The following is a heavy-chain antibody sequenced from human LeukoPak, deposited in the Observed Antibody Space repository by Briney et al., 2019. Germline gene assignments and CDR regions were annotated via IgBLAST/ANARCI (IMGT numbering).Heavy chain of an antibody. CDR1: GYTFTSYD. D-gene: IGHD4-11*01. J-gene: IGHJ3*02. V-gene: IGHV1-8*01. Sequence: ASVKVSCKASGYTFTSYDIHWVRQATGQGLEWMGRMNPNRGDTDYAQKFQGRVTMTRDTSISTAYMELSSLRSEDTAVYYCARDPPQTTVGPDAFDIWGQGTMVTVSS. CDR2: MNPNRGDT. CDR3: ARDPPQTTVGPDAFDI.